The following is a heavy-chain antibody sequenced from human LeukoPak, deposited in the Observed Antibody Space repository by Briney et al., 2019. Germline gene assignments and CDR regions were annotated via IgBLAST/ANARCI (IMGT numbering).Heavy chain of an antibody. CDR1: GYTFTSYG. CDR3: ARDTSPSYDSSGYSGLDY. CDR2: ISAYNGNT. D-gene: IGHD3-22*01. J-gene: IGHJ4*02. V-gene: IGHV1-18*01. Sequence: ASVKVSCKASGYTFTSYGISWVRQAPGQGLEWMGWISAYNGNTNYAQKLQGRVTMTTDTSTSTAYMELRSLRSDDTAVYYCARDTSPSYDSSGYSGLDYWGQGTLVTVSS.